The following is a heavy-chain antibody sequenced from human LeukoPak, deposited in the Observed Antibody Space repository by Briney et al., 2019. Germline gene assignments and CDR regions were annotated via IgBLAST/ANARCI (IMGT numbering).Heavy chain of an antibody. D-gene: IGHD3-22*01. CDR2: FGTRSTSI. V-gene: IGHV3-21*01. CDR1: GFTFSGYS. J-gene: IGHJ4*02. Sequence: GGSLRLSCTASGFTFSGYSMNWIRQAPGRGLEWVSSFGTRSTSIYHAGSVKGRFAISRDNAKNSLYLQMNSLRAEDTALYYCAREVSEGFDFWGQGTLVTVSS. CDR3: AREVSEGFDF.